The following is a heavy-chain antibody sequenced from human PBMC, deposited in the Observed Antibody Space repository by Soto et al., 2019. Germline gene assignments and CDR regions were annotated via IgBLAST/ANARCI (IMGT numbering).Heavy chain of an antibody. CDR1: GGTFSSYT. Sequence: ASVKVSCKASGGTFSSYTISWVRQAPGQGLEWMGRIIPILGIANYAQKFQGRVTITADKSTSTAYMELSSLRSEDTAVYYCARGGSSWRDYYYYYMDVWGKGTTVTVSS. V-gene: IGHV1-69*02. D-gene: IGHD6-13*01. CDR2: IIPILGIA. J-gene: IGHJ6*03. CDR3: ARGGSSWRDYYYYYMDV.